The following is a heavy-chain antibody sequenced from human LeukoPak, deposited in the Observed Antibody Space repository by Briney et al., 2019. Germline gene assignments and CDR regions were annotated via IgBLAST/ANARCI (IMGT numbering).Heavy chain of an antibody. D-gene: IGHD6-13*01. J-gene: IGHJ6*02. CDR2: MNPNSGNT. CDR1: GYTFTSYD. Sequence: ASVKVSCKASGYTFTSYDINWVRQATGQGLEWMGWMNPNSGNTGYAQKFQGRVTMTRNTSISIAYMELSSLRSEDTAVYYCARSDSSSWYPHYYYYYYGMDVWGQGTTVTVSS. CDR3: ARSDSSSWYPHYYYYYYGMDV. V-gene: IGHV1-8*01.